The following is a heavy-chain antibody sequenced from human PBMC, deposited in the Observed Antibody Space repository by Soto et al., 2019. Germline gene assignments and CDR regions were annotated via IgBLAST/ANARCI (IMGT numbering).Heavy chain of an antibody. CDR1: GFTFSNAW. Sequence: PGGSLRLSCAASGFTFSNAWMSWVRQAPGKGLEWVLAISRDGSYIYYTDSVKGRFSVSRDNSKNTVFVQMNRLIPDDTALYFCARTRNGGVADSFDSWGQGTRVTVSS. CDR3: ARTRNGGVADSFDS. J-gene: IGHJ5*01. D-gene: IGHD3-3*01. V-gene: IGHV3-30*03. CDR2: ISRDGSYI.